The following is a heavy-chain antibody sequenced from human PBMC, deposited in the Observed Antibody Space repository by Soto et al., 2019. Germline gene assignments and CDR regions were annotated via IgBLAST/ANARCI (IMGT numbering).Heavy chain of an antibody. CDR2: INPNSGGT. D-gene: IGHD3-10*02. CDR1: GYTFTGYY. V-gene: IGHV1-2*02. J-gene: IGHJ5*02. CDR3: ATLYYYGPGVEGFAP. Sequence: QVQLVQSGAEVKKPGASVKVSCKASGYTFTGYYMHWVRQAPGQGLEWMGWINPNSGGTNYAQKFKGRVTMTSDTSISTAYMELSRLRSDDTAVYYCATLYYYGPGVEGFAPWGQGTLVTVSS.